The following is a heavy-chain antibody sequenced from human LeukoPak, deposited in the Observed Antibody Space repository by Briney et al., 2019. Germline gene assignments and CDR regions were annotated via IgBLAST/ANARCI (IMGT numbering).Heavy chain of an antibody. J-gene: IGHJ4*02. D-gene: IGHD3-10*01. CDR2: IYYSGST. Sequence: SETLSLTCTVSGGSISSYYWGWIRQPPGKGLEWIGYIYYSGSTNYNPSLKSRVTISVDTSKNQFSLKLSSVTAADTAVYHCARHGTMVRGSFDYWGQGTLVTVSS. CDR1: GGSISSYY. CDR3: ARHGTMVRGSFDY. V-gene: IGHV4-59*01.